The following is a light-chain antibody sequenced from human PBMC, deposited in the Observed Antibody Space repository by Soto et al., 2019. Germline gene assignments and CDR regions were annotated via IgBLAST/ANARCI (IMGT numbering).Light chain of an antibody. V-gene: IGKV1-5*03. J-gene: IGKJ1*01. CDR3: QQYNSYAWT. CDR2: KAS. Sequence: DIQMTQSPSTLSASVGDRVTNTCRASQNINSWLAWYQQKPGKAPKLLIYKASSLESGVPSRFSGSRSGTEFTLTISSLQPDDFATYYCQQYNSYAWTFGQGTKVDIK. CDR1: QNINSW.